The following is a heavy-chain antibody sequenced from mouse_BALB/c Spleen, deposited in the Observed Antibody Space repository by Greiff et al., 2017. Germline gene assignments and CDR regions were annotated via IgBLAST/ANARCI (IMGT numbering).Heavy chain of an antibody. CDR1: GYTFTSYW. CDR2: IYPGDGDT. CDR3: ARGVDYGSRYAYWYFDV. V-gene: IGHV1-87*01. D-gene: IGHD1-1*01. Sequence: QVQLKESGAELARPGASVKLSCKASGYTFTSYWMQWVKQRPGQGLEWIGAIYPGDGDTRYTQKFKGKATLTADKSSSTAYMQLSSLAAEDSAVYYCARGVDYGSRYAYWYFDVWGAGTTVTVSS. J-gene: IGHJ1*01.